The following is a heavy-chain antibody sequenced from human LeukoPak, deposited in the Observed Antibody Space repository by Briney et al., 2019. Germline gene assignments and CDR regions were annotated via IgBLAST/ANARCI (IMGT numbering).Heavy chain of an antibody. CDR1: GGSFSGYY. D-gene: IGHD3-10*01. J-gene: IGHJ4*02. CDR2: INHSGST. CDR3: ARAARRFGDCFDY. Sequence: SETLSLTCAVYGGSFSGYYWSWIRQPPGKGLEWIGEINHSGSTNYNPSLKSRVTISVDTSKNQLSLKLSSVTAADTAVYYCARAARRFGDCFDYWGQGTLVTVSS. V-gene: IGHV4-34*01.